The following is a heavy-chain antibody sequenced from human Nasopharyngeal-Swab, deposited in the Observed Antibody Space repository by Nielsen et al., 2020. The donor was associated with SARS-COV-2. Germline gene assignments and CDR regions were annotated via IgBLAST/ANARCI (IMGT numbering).Heavy chain of an antibody. CDR3: AKSLYTSTWSYYFDI. CDR1: GFPFDDYA. Sequence: GGSLRLSCVASGFPFDDYAWSGVRQVPGKGLQWVSGITWNSGTIGYADSVKGRFTVSRDNADNSLFLQMDSLRPDDTAFYYCAKSLYTSTWSYYFDIWGQGTMVTVSS. J-gene: IGHJ4*02. V-gene: IGHV3-9*01. D-gene: IGHD6-13*01. CDR2: ITWNSGTI.